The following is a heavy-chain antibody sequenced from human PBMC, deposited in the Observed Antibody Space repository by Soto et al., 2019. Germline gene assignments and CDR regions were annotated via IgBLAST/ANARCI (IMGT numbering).Heavy chain of an antibody. CDR3: ARDLLEYSSSWGLGPDY. J-gene: IGHJ4*02. CDR2: ITDDGSNT. D-gene: IGHD6-6*01. V-gene: IGHV3-30-3*01. CDR1: GFTFSRYA. Sequence: QVQLVESGGGVVQPGRSLRLSCAASGFTFSRYAMNWVRQAPGKGLEWVAVITDDGSNTYYADSVKGRFTISRDNSKITLYRQMNSPRAEDTAVYYCARDLLEYSSSWGLGPDYWGQGTLVTVSS.